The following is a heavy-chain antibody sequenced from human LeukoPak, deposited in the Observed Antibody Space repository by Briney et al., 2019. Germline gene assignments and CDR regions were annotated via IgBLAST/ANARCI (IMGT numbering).Heavy chain of an antibody. Sequence: GGSLRLSCAASGFTFSSYAMSWVRQAPGKGLEWVSAISGSGGSTYYADSVRGRFTISRDNSKNTLYLQMNSLRAEDTAVYYCAKDGWRTVTAIFDYWGQGTLVTVSS. CDR2: ISGSGGST. CDR1: GFTFSSYA. V-gene: IGHV3-23*01. D-gene: IGHD2-21*02. J-gene: IGHJ4*02. CDR3: AKDGWRTVTAIFDY.